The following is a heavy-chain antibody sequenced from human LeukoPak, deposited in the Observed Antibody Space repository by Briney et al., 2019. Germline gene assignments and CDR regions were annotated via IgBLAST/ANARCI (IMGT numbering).Heavy chain of an antibody. CDR2: IYYSGST. V-gene: IGHV4-59*01. D-gene: IGHD3-10*01. J-gene: IGHJ4*02. Sequence: SETLSLTCTVSGGSISSYYWSWIRQPPGKGLEWIGYIYYSGSTNYNPSLKSPVTISVDTSKNQFSLKLSSVTAADTAVYYCAREGTMVRGVITRYFDYWGQGTLVTVSS. CDR1: GGSISSYY. CDR3: AREGTMVRGVITRYFDY.